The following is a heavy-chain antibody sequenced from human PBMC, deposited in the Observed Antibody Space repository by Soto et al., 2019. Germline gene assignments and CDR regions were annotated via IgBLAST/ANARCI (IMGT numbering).Heavy chain of an antibody. J-gene: IGHJ6*02. V-gene: IGHV1-46*01. CDR2: INPSGGST. CDR1: GYTFTSYY. CDR3: ARVGRSGYYYYYYGMDV. Sequence: QVQLVQSGAEVKKPGASVKVSCKASGYTFTSYYMHWVRQAPGQGLEWMGIINPSGGSTSYAQKFQGRVTMTRDTSTSTVYMELSSLRSEDTAVYYCARVGRSGYYYYYYGMDVWGQGTTVPVSS.